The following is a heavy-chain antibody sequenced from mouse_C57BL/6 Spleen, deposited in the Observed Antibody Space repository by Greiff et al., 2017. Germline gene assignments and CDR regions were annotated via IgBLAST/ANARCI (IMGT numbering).Heavy chain of an antibody. J-gene: IGHJ3*01. CDR3: ARARLYGSREAWFAY. Sequence: VQLQQPGTELVKPGASVKLSCKASGYTFTSYWMHWVKQRPGQGLEWIGNINPSNGGTNYNEKFKSKATLTVDKSSSTAYMQLSSLTSEDSAVYYCARARLYGSREAWFAYWGQGTLVTVSA. V-gene: IGHV1-53*01. CDR2: INPSNGGT. CDR1: GYTFTSYW. D-gene: IGHD1-1*01.